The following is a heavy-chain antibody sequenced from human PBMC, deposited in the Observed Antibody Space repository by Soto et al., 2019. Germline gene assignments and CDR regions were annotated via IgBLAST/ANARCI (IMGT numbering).Heavy chain of an antibody. CDR3: VKDRDSNTWPSRDV. V-gene: IGHV1-18*01. D-gene: IGHD3-22*01. J-gene: IGHJ6*02. Sequence: QVHLVQSGAEVKKPGASVNVSCKTSGYTFTRNGISWVRQAPGQGLEWMGWISPNSGNIKYAQKLQGRVIMTTATSTSTAYMELRSLRSDDTGVYYCVKDRDSNTWPSRDVWGPGTTVTVSS. CDR1: GYTFTRNG. CDR2: ISPNSGNI.